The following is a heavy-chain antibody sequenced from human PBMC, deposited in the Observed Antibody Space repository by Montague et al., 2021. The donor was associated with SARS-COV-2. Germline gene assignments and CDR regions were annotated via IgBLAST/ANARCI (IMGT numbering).Heavy chain of an antibody. V-gene: IGHV4-4*07. CDR2: IYSNGDT. J-gene: IGHJ4*01. D-gene: IGHD2/OR15-2a*01. CDR3: TRGSEYYYHPFDY. Sequence: SETLSLTCTVSGASMSGYHWSWIRQPAGKALEWIGRIYSNGDTTXNPSPKSRLTMSVDTSERQFSLKMTSVSAADTAIYYCTRGSEYYYHPFDYWGHGNLVTVSS. CDR1: GASMSGYH.